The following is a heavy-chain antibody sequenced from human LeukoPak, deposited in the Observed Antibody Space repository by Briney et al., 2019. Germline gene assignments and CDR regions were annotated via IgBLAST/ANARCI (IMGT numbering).Heavy chain of an antibody. CDR2: ISPNSGDT. D-gene: IGHD2-2*01. CDR1: GYTSTGYY. V-gene: IGHV1-2*02. CDR3: ARESACGTTNCLAPADWLDP. Sequence: ASVKVSCKASGYTSTGYYMHWVRQAPGQGLEWMGWISPNSGDTDIAQKFQGRVTMTRDTSIATSYMEVDSLTSDDTAVYYCARESACGTTNCLAPADWLDPWGQGTPVIVSS. J-gene: IGHJ5*02.